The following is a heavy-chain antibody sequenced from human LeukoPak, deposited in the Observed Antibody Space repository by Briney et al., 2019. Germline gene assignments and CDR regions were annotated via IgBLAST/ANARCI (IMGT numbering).Heavy chain of an antibody. Sequence: PSETLSLTCTVSGGSISSSSYYWGWIRQPPGKGLEWIGSIYYSGSTYYNPSLKSRVTISVDTSKNQFSLKLSSVTAADTAVYYCARLLGYCSGGSCGYWFDPWGQGTLVTVSS. CDR1: GGSISSSSYY. J-gene: IGHJ5*02. V-gene: IGHV4-39*01. CDR3: ARLLGYCSGGSCGYWFDP. D-gene: IGHD2-15*01. CDR2: IYYSGST.